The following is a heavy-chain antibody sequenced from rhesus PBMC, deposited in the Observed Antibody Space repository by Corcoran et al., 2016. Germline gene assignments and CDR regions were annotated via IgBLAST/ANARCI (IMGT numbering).Heavy chain of an antibody. D-gene: IGHD5-12*01. J-gene: IGHJ4*01. CDR3: AREDTATVNNEGFDY. Sequence: QVQLVQSGAEVKKPGSSVKVSCKASGYTFTDYYMHWVRQAPRQGLEGMGWINPYNGNTKYAQKFQGRVTMTRDTSTSTAYMELSSLRSEDTAVYYCAREDTATVNNEGFDYWGQGVLVTVSS. CDR2: INPYNGNT. V-gene: IGHV1S2*01. CDR1: GYTFTDYY.